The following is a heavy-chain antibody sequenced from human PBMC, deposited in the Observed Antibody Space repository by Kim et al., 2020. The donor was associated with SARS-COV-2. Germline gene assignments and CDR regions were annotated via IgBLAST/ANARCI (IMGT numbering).Heavy chain of an antibody. V-gene: IGHV4-31*03. J-gene: IGHJ4*02. CDR2: IYCSGST. D-gene: IGHD6-13*01. CDR3: ARERAAAGTTYFDY. CDR1: GGSISSGGYY. Sequence: SETLSLTCTVSGGSISSGGYYWSWIRQHPGKGLEWIGYIYCSGSTYYNPSLKSRVTISVDTSKNQFSLKLSSVTAADTAVYYCARERAAAGTTYFDYWGQGTLVTVSS.